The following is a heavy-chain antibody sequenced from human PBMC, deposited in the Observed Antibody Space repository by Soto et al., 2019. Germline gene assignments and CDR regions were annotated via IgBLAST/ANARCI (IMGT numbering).Heavy chain of an antibody. V-gene: IGHV3-21*01. CDR1: GFTFSSYS. Sequence: EVQLVESGGGLVKPGGSLRLSCAASGFTFSSYSMNWVRQAPGKGLEWVSSISSSSSYIYYADSVKGRFIISRDNAKNSLYLQMNSLRAEDTAVYYWARDRYYYGSGSHEGPSGMDVWGQGTTVTVSS. D-gene: IGHD3-10*01. CDR3: ARDRYYYGSGSHEGPSGMDV. CDR2: ISSSSSYI. J-gene: IGHJ6*02.